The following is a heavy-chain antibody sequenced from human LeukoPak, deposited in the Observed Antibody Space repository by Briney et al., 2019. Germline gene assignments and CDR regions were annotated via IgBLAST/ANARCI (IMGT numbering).Heavy chain of an antibody. Sequence: PGGSLRLSCAASGFIFRSYTMNWVRQAPGTGLEWVSSISSTSSYIYYADSVKGRFTISRDNAKNSLYLQMNSLRAEDTAVYYCAREKITMIVVAPDAFDIWGQGTMVTVSS. J-gene: IGHJ3*02. CDR2: ISSTSSYI. CDR3: AREKITMIVVAPDAFDI. D-gene: IGHD3-22*01. CDR1: GFIFRSYT. V-gene: IGHV3-21*01.